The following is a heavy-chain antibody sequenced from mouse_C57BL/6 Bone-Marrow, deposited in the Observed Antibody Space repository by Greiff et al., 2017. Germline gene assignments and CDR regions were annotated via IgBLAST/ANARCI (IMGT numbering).Heavy chain of an antibody. Sequence: DVKLVESEGGLVQPGSSMKLSCTASGFTFSDYYMAWVRQVPEKGLEWVANINYDGSSTYYLASLTSRFIISRDNAKNILYLQMSRLKSEDTATYYCARAGDYYGSSYGYYAMDYWGQGTSVTVSS. J-gene: IGHJ4*01. CDR3: ARAGDYYGSSYGYYAMDY. V-gene: IGHV5-16*01. CDR2: INYDGSST. D-gene: IGHD1-1*01. CDR1: GFTFSDYY.